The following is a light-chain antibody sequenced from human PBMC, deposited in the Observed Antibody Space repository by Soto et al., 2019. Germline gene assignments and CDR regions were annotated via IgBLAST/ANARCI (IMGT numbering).Light chain of an antibody. CDR3: QQYGSSPWT. CDR1: QTVRNNY. J-gene: IGKJ1*01. Sequence: EFVLTQSPGTLSLSPGERATLSGRASQTVRNNYLAWYQQKPGQAPRLLIYDASSRATGIPDRFSGSGSGTDFTLTISRLEPEDFAVYYCQQYGSSPWTFGQGT. CDR2: DAS. V-gene: IGKV3-20*01.